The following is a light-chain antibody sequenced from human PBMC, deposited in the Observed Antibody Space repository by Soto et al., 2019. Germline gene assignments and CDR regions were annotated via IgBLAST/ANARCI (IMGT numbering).Light chain of an antibody. V-gene: IGLV2-14*01. CDR1: SSGVGGYNY. Sequence: QSALTQPASVSGSPGQSITISCTGTSSGVGGYNYLSWYQQHPGKAPKLIIYEVSNRPSGVSNRFSGSKSGNTASLTISGLQAEEEADYYCNSYTSKSTGVFGTGTKLTVL. J-gene: IGLJ1*01. CDR3: NSYTSKSTGV. CDR2: EVS.